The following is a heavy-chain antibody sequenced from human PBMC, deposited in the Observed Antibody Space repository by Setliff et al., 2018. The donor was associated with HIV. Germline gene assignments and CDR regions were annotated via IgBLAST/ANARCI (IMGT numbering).Heavy chain of an antibody. Sequence: SVKVSCKASGYTFTSDYIHWVRQAPGQGLEWMGGIIPIFGTASYAQKFQGRVTITADESTRTAYMELSSLRSEDTAVYFCTRGQSNKWLPHAFDIWGQGTMVTVSS. CDR3: TRGQSNKWLPHAFDI. CDR1: GYTFTSDY. D-gene: IGHD5-12*01. CDR2: IIPIFGTA. V-gene: IGHV1-69*13. J-gene: IGHJ3*02.